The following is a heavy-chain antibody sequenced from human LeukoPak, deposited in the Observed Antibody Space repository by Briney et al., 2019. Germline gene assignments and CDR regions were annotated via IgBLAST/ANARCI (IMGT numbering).Heavy chain of an antibody. Sequence: ASVKVSCKTSGHSFSNSRFSWVRQAPGQGLEWMGWITTYNGNTNYAQKFRDRVTMTTDTSTSTAYMELRSLRSDDTAVYYCARGASLRRGHGLDVWGQGTTVTVSS. V-gene: IGHV1-18*01. CDR1: GHSFSNSR. CDR3: ARGASLRRGHGLDV. CDR2: ITTYNGNT. D-gene: IGHD2-15*01. J-gene: IGHJ6*02.